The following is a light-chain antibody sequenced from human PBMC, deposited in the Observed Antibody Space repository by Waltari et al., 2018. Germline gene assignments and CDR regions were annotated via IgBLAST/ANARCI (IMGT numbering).Light chain of an antibody. CDR3: QHYNTWPGT. V-gene: IGKV3-15*01. CDR2: GAS. Sequence: EIGVTQFPATLSVSPGQRVTLSCRTSQSVSDNLAWYQQRPGQAPRLLIYGASTRATNVPARFGGSGSGMQFSLTISGLQSEDFAVYYCQHYNTWPGTFGQGTKVEIK. J-gene: IGKJ1*01. CDR1: QSVSDN.